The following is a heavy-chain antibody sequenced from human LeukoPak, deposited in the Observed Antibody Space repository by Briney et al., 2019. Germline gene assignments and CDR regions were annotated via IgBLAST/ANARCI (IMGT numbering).Heavy chain of an antibody. D-gene: IGHD6-13*01. CDR3: AKAAASLDWFDP. Sequence: GESLKISCKGSGYSFTNYWISWVRQIPGKGLVWMGTIDPSDSYTNYSPSFQGHVTISADKSISTAYVQWSSLKASDTAIYYCAKAAASLDWFDPWGQGTLVIVSS. V-gene: IGHV5-10-1*01. CDR2: IDPSDSYT. CDR1: GYSFTNYW. J-gene: IGHJ5*02.